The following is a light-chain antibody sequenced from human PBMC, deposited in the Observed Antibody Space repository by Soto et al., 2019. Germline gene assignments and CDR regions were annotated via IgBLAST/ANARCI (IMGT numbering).Light chain of an antibody. Sequence: IVLTHSPATLSLSPGERATLSCRASQSVSSYLAWYQQKPGQAPRLLIYGASRRATGIPDRFSGSASGTDFTLTISRLEPEDFAVYFCQQYSDLPMKFGQGTRLEIK. J-gene: IGKJ5*01. CDR3: QQYSDLPMK. CDR1: QSVSSY. V-gene: IGKV3-20*01. CDR2: GAS.